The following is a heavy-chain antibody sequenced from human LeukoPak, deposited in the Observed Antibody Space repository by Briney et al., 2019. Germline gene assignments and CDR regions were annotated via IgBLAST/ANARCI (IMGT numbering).Heavy chain of an antibody. CDR2: IWYDGSNK. D-gene: IGHD5-18*01. J-gene: IGHJ4*02. V-gene: IGHV3-33*01. CDR1: GFTSSSYG. CDR3: ARSRTRYSYGYYFDY. Sequence: GGSLRLSCAASGFTSSSYGMHWVRQAPGKGLEWVAVIWYDGSNKYYADSVKGRFTISRDNSKNTLYLQMNSLRAEDTAVYYCARSRTRYSYGYYFDYWGQGTLVTVSS.